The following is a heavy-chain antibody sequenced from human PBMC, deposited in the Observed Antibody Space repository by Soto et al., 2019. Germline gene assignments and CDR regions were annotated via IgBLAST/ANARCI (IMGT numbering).Heavy chain of an antibody. CDR1: GGTCSIYA. Sequence: GASVKVSCKASGGTCSIYAISGVLQSPLQWLDWMGGIIPIFGTANYAQKFQGRVTITADESTSTAYMELSSLRSEDTAVYYCARGGYCSGGSCYLAPYYFDYWGQGTLVTVSS. J-gene: IGHJ4*02. CDR3: ARGGYCSGGSCYLAPYYFDY. D-gene: IGHD2-15*01. CDR2: IIPIFGTA. V-gene: IGHV1-69*13.